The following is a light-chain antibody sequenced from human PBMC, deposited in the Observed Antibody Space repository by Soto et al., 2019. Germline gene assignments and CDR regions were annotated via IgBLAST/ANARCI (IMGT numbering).Light chain of an antibody. CDR3: LQDYSYPLT. CDR1: QGIRNE. V-gene: IGKV1-6*01. Sequence: AIQLTQSPSSLSASIGDRVIITCRASQGIRNELGCYQQKPGRAPKFLSYAASNLQSGVSSRFSGSGSGTDFTLTISSLQPEDFATYYCLQDYSYPLTFGGGTKVEIK. CDR2: AAS. J-gene: IGKJ4*01.